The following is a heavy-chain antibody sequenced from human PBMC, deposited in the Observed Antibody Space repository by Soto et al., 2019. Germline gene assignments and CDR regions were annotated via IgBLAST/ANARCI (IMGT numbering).Heavy chain of an antibody. CDR1: GFTFSSYG. J-gene: IGHJ4*02. V-gene: IGHV3-33*01. Sequence: QVQLVESGGGVVQPGRSLRLSCAASGFTFSSYGMHWVRQAPGKGLEWVAVIWYDGSNKYYADSVKGQFTISRDNSKNTLYLQMNSLRAEDTAVYYCARDSLYCSGGSCYSESDDYWGQGTLVTVSS. D-gene: IGHD2-15*01. CDR3: ARDSLYCSGGSCYSESDDY. CDR2: IWYDGSNK.